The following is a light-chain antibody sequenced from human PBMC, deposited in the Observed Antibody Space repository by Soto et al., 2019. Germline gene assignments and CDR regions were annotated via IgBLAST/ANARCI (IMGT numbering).Light chain of an antibody. CDR1: QSVYSN. CDR3: QQYQSWPLT. Sequence: EIVMTQSPAPLSLSPGDRATLSCRASQSVYSNLAWDQQKPGQTPRLLIYESSTRATGIPARFSGGGSGTEFTLTISSLQSEDFADYFCQQYQSWPLTFGGGTKVEIK. CDR2: ESS. V-gene: IGKV3-15*01. J-gene: IGKJ4*01.